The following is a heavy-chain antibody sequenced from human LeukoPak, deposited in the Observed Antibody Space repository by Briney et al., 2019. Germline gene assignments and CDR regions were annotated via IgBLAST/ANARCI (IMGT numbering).Heavy chain of an antibody. CDR1: GFTVSSNY. CDR2: IYSGGST. CDR3: ARDLVHSAPATVTTNY. D-gene: IGHD4-11*01. J-gene: IGHJ4*02. Sequence: GGSLRLSRAASGFTVSSNYMSWVRQAPGKGLEWVSVIYSGGSTYYADSVKGRFTISRDNSKNTLYLQMNSLRAEDTAVYYCARDLVHSAPATVTTNYWGQGTLVTVSS. V-gene: IGHV3-66*02.